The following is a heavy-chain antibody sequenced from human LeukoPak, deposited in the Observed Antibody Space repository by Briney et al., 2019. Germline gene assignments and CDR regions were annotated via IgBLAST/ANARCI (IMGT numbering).Heavy chain of an antibody. D-gene: IGHD6-19*01. Sequence: GGSLRLSCSASGLTLNNYGVSWVRQAPGKGLDWVSSVSALDEIYYADSVKGRFTISRDKSMNTVYLQMNSLRAEDMAIYYCAILAMAAPTGVCWGQGTLVTVSS. V-gene: IGHV3-23*01. CDR1: GLTLNNYG. CDR2: VSALDEI. CDR3: AILAMAAPTGVC. J-gene: IGHJ4*02.